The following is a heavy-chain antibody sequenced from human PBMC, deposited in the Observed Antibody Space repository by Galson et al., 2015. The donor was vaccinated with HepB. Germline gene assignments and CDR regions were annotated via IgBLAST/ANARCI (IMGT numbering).Heavy chain of an antibody. CDR3: AGVRWVDRAFDI. V-gene: IGHV3-13*05. CDR2: IGTAGDP. Sequence: SLRLSCAASGFTFSSYDMHWVRQATGKGLEWVSAIGTAGDPYYPGSVKGRFTISRENAKNSLYLQMSSLRAGDTAVYYCAGVRWVDRAFDIWGQGTMVTVSS. D-gene: IGHD4-23*01. J-gene: IGHJ3*02. CDR1: GFTFSSYD.